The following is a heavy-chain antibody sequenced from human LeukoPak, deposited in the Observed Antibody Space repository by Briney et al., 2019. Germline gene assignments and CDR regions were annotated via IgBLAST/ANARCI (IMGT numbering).Heavy chain of an antibody. V-gene: IGHV4-39*01. CDR2: IYYSGST. CDR3: ARGIAVLVY. CDR1: GGSISSSSYY. Sequence: SETLSLTCTVSGGSISSSSYYWGWIRQPPGKGLEWIGSIYYSGSTYYNPSLKSRVTISVDTSENQFSLKLSSVTAADTAVYYCARGIAVLVYWGQGTLVTVSS. D-gene: IGHD6-19*01. J-gene: IGHJ4*02.